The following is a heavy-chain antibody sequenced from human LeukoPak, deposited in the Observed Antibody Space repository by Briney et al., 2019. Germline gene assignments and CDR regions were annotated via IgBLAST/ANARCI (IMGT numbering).Heavy chain of an antibody. CDR2: IYTGGNT. CDR1: GFTVDSNY. J-gene: IGHJ4*02. Sequence: GGSLRLSCAASGFTVDSNYLSWVRQAPGKGLEWVSTIYTGGNTYYAASVKGRFTISRDFSKNTVFLHTNSLRAEDTAMYYCARGDDSGYYDYFDYWGQGALVTVSS. D-gene: IGHD3-22*01. V-gene: IGHV3-53*01. CDR3: ARGDDSGYYDYFDY.